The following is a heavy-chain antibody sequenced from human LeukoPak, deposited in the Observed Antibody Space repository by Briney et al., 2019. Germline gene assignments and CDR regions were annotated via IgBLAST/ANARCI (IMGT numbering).Heavy chain of an antibody. J-gene: IGHJ4*02. Sequence: SETLSLTCTVSGGSISSYYWSRIRQPPGKGLEWIGYIYYSGSTNYNPSLKSRVTISVDTSKNQFSLKLSSVTAADTAVYYCARDSFGSIDYWGQGTLVTVSS. V-gene: IGHV4-59*01. CDR2: IYYSGST. D-gene: IGHD1-26*01. CDR1: GGSISSYY. CDR3: ARDSFGSIDY.